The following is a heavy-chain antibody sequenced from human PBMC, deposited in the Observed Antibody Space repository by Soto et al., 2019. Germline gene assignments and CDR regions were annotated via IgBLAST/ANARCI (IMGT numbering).Heavy chain of an antibody. CDR1: GGSINSDDSF. V-gene: IGHV4-39*01. J-gene: IGHJ5*02. CDR3: ARQLPVGSTSWFDP. D-gene: IGHD1-26*01. CDR2: LYYGGST. Sequence: SETMSLTCSVSGGSINSDDSFWGWVRQYPGKGLEWIGSLYYGGSTFYNPSLKSRVTISLDTSKNQFTLRLTSVTAADTAIYYCARQLPVGSTSWFDPWGQGTLVTVSS.